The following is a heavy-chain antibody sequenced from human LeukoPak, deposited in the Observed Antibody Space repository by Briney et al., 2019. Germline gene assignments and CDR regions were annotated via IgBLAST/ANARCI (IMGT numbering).Heavy chain of an antibody. CDR3: AREGGGSTANWFDP. V-gene: IGHV4-30-4*01. Sequence: SETLSLTCTVSGGSISSGDYYWSWIRQPPGKGLEWIGYIYYSGNTYYNPSLKSRVTISVDTSKNQFSLNLSSVTAADTAVYYCAREGGGSTANWFDPWGQGTLVTVSS. CDR1: GGSISSGDYY. J-gene: IGHJ5*02. D-gene: IGHD2-2*01. CDR2: IYYSGNT.